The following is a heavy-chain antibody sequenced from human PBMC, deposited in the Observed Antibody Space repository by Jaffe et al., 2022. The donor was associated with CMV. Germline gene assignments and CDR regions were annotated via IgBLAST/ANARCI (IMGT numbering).Heavy chain of an antibody. Sequence: EVQLLESGGGLVQPGGSLRLSCAASGFTFSSYAMSWVRQAPGKGLEWVSAISGSGGSTYYADSVKGRFTISRDNSKNTLYLQMNSLRAEDTAVYYCAKDLGYCSGGSCYEGKGWFDPWGQGTLVTVSS. CDR1: GFTFSSYA. V-gene: IGHV3-23*01. CDR3: AKDLGYCSGGSCYEGKGWFDP. D-gene: IGHD2-15*01. CDR2: ISGSGGST. J-gene: IGHJ5*02.